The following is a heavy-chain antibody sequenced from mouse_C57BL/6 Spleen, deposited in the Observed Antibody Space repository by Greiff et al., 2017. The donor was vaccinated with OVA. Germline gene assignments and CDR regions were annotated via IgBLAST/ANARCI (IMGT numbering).Heavy chain of an antibody. CDR2: IRSKSNNYAT. CDR3: VGYYSNYVAMDY. D-gene: IGHD2-5*01. Sequence: EVNLVESGGGLVQPKGSLKLSCAASGFSFNTYAMNWVRQAPGKGLEWVARIRSKSNNYATYYADSVKDRFTISRDDSEGMLYLQMNNLKTEDTAMYYCVGYYSNYVAMDYWGQGTSVTVSS. V-gene: IGHV10-1*01. CDR1: GFSFNTYA. J-gene: IGHJ4*01.